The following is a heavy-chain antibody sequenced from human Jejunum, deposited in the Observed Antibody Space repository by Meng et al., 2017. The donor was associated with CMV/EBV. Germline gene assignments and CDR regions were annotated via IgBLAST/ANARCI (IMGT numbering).Heavy chain of an antibody. Sequence: TGYYMHWVRKAPGQGLEWMGRLNPSSGVSTYAQTFQGRVTMTRDTSISTIYMELYGLTSGDTAVYYCARSQMYYYDSSDYTQAGYWGQGTQVTVSS. J-gene: IGHJ4*02. D-gene: IGHD3-22*01. V-gene: IGHV1-2*02. CDR3: ARSQMYYYDSSDYTQAGY. CDR2: LNPSSGVS. CDR1: TGYY.